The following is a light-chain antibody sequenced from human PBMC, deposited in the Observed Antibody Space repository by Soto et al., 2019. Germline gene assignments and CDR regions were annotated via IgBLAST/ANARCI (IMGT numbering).Light chain of an antibody. Sequence: SVLTQPPPRFGAPGQSVTLSCTGNRNDVGIYNRVSWYQQPPGTAPKLIIYGVNNRPSGVPDRFSGSKSGNTASLTISGLQAEDEADYYCSSSSSINTYVFGTGTKVTVL. CDR3: SSSSSINTYV. CDR1: RNDVGIYNR. V-gene: IGLV2-18*02. CDR2: GVN. J-gene: IGLJ1*01.